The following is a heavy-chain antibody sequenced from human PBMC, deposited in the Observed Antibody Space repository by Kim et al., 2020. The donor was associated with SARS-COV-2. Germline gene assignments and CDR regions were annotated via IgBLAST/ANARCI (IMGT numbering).Heavy chain of an antibody. CDR2: SKSKTDGGTT. CDR1: GFTFSNAW. J-gene: IGHJ6*03. Sequence: GGSLRLSCADSGFTFSNAWMSWVRQAPGRGLEWVGRSKSKTDGGTTDYAAPVKGRFSISRDDSKKTLYLQMNSLKTEDTAVYYCTTEVRRYSGYGGAYY. CDR3: TTEVRRYSGYGGAYY. V-gene: IGHV3-15*01. D-gene: IGHD5-12*01.